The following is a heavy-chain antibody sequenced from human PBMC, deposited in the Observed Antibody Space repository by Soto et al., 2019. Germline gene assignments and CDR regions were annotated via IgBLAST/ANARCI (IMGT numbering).Heavy chain of an antibody. Sequence: MRLSCAASGFTFGNYAMNWVRQAPGKGLEWISSISDPGTSTYYANSVKGRFSMSRDNSKNTLFLQMNRLRADDTAVYFCAKSLVTPSDAFDLWGRGALVTVSS. CDR1: GFTFGNYA. J-gene: IGHJ3*01. CDR3: AKSLVTPSDAFDL. CDR2: ISDPGTST. D-gene: IGHD2-21*02. V-gene: IGHV3-23*01.